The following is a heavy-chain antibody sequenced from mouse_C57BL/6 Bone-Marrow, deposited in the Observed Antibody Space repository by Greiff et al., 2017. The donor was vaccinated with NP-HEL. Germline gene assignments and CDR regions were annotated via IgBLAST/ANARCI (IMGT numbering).Heavy chain of an antibody. CDR2: INPSSGYT. V-gene: IGHV1-4*01. J-gene: IGHJ4*01. CDR1: GYTFTSYT. CDR3: IGSPLYYYAMDY. Sequence: ESGAELARPGASVKMSCKASGYTFTSYTMHWVKQRPGQGLEWIGYINPSSGYTKYNQKFKDKATLTADKSSSTAYMQLSSLTSEDSAVYYCIGSPLYYYAMDYWGQGTSVTVSS.